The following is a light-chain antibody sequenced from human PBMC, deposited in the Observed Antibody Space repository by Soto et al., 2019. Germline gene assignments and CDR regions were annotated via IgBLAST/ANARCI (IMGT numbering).Light chain of an antibody. J-gene: IGLJ2*01. CDR3: QSYDSSLSGVV. Sequence: QSVLTQPPSVSGAPGQRVTISCTGSSSIIGAGYEVHWYQQLPGTAPKLLIYGNIYRPSGVPDRFSGSKSDASVSLAITGLQAEDEADYHCQSYDSSLSGVVFGGGTKLTVL. CDR2: GNI. CDR1: SSIIGAGYE. V-gene: IGLV1-40*01.